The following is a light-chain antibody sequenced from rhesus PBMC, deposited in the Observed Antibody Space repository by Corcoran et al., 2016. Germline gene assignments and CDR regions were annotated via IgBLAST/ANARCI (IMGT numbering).Light chain of an antibody. Sequence: DIQMTRSPSSLSASVGDRVTITCRASQGISSNLAWYQQKPGKAPKLLIQAANTLESGVPSSFIGSGSWTDFTRTIRSLQPEDFATYNCQRPNSDPLTFRGGTKVELK. CDR2: AAN. CDR3: QRPNSDPLT. J-gene: IGKJ4*01. V-gene: IGKV1S17*01. CDR1: QGISSN.